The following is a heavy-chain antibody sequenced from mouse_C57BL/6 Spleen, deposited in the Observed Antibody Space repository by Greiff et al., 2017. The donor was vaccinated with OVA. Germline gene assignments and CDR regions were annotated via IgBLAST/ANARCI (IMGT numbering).Heavy chain of an antibody. CDR3: ARHNDYDGYYFDY. Sequence: DVKLVESGGDLVKPGGSLKLSCAASGFTFSSYGMSWVRQTPDKRLEWVATISSGGSYTYYPDSVKGRFTISRDNAKNTLYLQMSSLKSEDTAMYYCARHNDYDGYYFDYWGQGTTLTVSS. CDR1: GFTFSSYG. V-gene: IGHV5-6*02. CDR2: ISSGGSYT. J-gene: IGHJ2*01. D-gene: IGHD2-4*01.